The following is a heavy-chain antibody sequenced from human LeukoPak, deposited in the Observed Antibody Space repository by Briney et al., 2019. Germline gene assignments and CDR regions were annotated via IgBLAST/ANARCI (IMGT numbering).Heavy chain of an antibody. J-gene: IGHJ4*02. V-gene: IGHV1-69*04. Sequence: ASVKVSCKASGGTFSSYAISWVRQAPGQGLEWMGSIIPILGIANYAQNFQGRGTFTADKSTSTDQLELSRLSSDETAVYYCASNLFCGYYYGSGSYGDFDYWGEGTLVTVSS. CDR1: GGTFSSYA. CDR3: ASNLFCGYYYGSGSYGDFDY. D-gene: IGHD3-10*01. CDR2: IIPILGIA.